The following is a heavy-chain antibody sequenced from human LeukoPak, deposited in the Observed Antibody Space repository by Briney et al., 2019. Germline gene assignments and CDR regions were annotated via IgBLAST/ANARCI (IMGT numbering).Heavy chain of an antibody. V-gene: IGHV1-2*02. CDR2: INPKSGGT. CDR1: GYTLTDYY. Sequence: ASVKVSCKASGYTLTDYYIHGVRQAPGQGLEWMGWINPKSGGTNYAQKFQDRVTMTRDTSTSTAYMELSRLRSDDTALYYCARDPEAAAVDLDYWGQGTLVTVSS. D-gene: IGHD6-13*01. CDR3: ARDPEAAAVDLDY. J-gene: IGHJ4*02.